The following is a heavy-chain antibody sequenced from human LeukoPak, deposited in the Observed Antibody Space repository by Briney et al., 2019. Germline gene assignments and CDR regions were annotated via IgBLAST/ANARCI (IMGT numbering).Heavy chain of an antibody. V-gene: IGHV3-33*06. D-gene: IGHD1-26*01. J-gene: IGHJ4*02. CDR2: IWYDGNNK. CDR3: AKGLNSGTYPYLDH. CDR1: GFTFNSYG. Sequence: GGSLRLSCAASGFTFNSYGIHWVRQAPGKGLEWVAVIWYDGNNKYYADSVKGRFTISRDSSKNTMYLQMNSLRAEDTAVYYCAKGLNSGTYPYLDHWGQGTLVTVSS.